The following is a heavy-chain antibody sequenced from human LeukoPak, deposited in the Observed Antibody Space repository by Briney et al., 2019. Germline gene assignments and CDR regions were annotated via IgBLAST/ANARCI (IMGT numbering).Heavy chain of an antibody. D-gene: IGHD3-10*01. CDR2: INPNSGGT. Sequence: ASVKVSCKASGYTFNGYYLLWVRQAPGQGLEWMGWINPNSGGTNYAQKFQRRVTMTRDTSISTAYMELSRLRSDDTAVYYCARDEGVRGVTAEYYFDYWGQGTLVTVSS. CDR3: ARDEGVRGVTAEYYFDY. J-gene: IGHJ4*02. CDR1: GYTFNGYY. V-gene: IGHV1-2*02.